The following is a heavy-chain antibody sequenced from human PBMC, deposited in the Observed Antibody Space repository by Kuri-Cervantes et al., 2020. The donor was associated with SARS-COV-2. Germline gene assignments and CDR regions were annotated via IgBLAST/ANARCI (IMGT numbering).Heavy chain of an antibody. D-gene: IGHD4-11*01. J-gene: IGHJ6*02. CDR2: IIPIFGTA. V-gene: IGHV1-69*13. Sequence: SVKVSCKASGGTFSSYAISWVRQAPGQGLEWMGGIIPIFGTANYAQKFQGRVTITADESTSTAYMELSSLRSEDTAVYYCAREWVDPLGDSNKDYYYYGMDVWGQGTTVTVSS. CDR3: AREWVDPLGDSNKDYYYYGMDV. CDR1: GGTFSSYA.